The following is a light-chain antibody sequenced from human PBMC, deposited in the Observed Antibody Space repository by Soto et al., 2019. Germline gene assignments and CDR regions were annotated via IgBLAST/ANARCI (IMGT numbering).Light chain of an antibody. Sequence: EIVITQSPATLSVSPGEGATLPCRASQGIGNTLAWYQQKPGQTPRLLIYGASIRATGVPARFSGSGSGTDFSLTINSQQSEDFAVYYCQHYVNWPLTFGGGTKVESK. J-gene: IGKJ4*01. CDR2: GAS. CDR1: QGIGNT. V-gene: IGKV3-15*01. CDR3: QHYVNWPLT.